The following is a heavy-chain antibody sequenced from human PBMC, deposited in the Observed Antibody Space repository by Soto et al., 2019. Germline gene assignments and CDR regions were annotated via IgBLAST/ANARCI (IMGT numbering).Heavy chain of an antibody. CDR1: GGSISSGDYY. Sequence: SETLSLTCTVSGGSISSGDYYWSWIRQAPGKGLEWIGYIYYSGSTYYNPSLKSRVTISVDTSKNQFSLSLSSVTAADTAVYYCARGRGYSYGLDPWGQGTLVTVSS. J-gene: IGHJ5*02. CDR2: IYYSGST. CDR3: ARGRGYSYGLDP. D-gene: IGHD5-18*01. V-gene: IGHV4-30-4*01.